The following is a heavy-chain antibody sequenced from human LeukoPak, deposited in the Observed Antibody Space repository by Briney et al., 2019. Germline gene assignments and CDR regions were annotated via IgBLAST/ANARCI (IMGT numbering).Heavy chain of an antibody. J-gene: IGHJ4*02. CDR2: IRSKAFGETA. CDR1: GFTFGDYA. D-gene: IGHD7-27*01. Sequence: GGSLRLSCTVSGFTFGDYAINWVRQAPGKGLEWVGFIRSKAFGETAEYAASVRGRFTISRDDSKSIAYLQMNSLKTEDTAVYYCTRDRGSSTLGDYWGQGTLVTVSS. CDR3: TRDRGSSTLGDY. V-gene: IGHV3-49*04.